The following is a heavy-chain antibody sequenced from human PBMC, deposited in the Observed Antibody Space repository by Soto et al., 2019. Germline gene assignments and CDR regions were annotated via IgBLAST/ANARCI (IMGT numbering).Heavy chain of an antibody. CDR2: INDNGDYT. Sequence: GGSLRLSCAASGFRFRSYAMSWVRQAPGKGLEWVSAINDNGDYTYQPDSVKGRFTISRDNAMNTLYLQMSTLRAEDTAVYYCAKGSAGGRPYFFDYWGQGALVTVSS. J-gene: IGHJ4*02. CDR1: GFRFRSYA. CDR3: AKGSAGGRPYFFDY. V-gene: IGHV3-23*01. D-gene: IGHD2-8*02.